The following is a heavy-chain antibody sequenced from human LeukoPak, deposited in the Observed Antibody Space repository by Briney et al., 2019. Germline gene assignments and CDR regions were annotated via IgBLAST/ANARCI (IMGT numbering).Heavy chain of an antibody. D-gene: IGHD3-3*01. Sequence: SETLSLTCTVSGGSISIYYWSWIRQHPGKGLEWIGYIYYSGSTYYNPSLKSRVTISVDTSKNQFSPKLSSVTAADTAVYYCARSLRFLEWLPTFDPWGQGTLVTVSS. CDR1: GGSISIYY. V-gene: IGHV4-59*06. CDR3: ARSLRFLEWLPTFDP. J-gene: IGHJ5*02. CDR2: IYYSGST.